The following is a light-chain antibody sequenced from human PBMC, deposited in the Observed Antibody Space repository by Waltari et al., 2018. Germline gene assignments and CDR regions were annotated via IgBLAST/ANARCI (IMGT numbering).Light chain of an antibody. V-gene: IGKV1-39*01. Sequence: DIQMTQSPSSLSAFVGDRVTITCRASQSISTNLNWYQQKPGKAPKLLIYAASSLQSGVPSRVSGSGSGTDFTLTISSLQPEDFATYYCQQSYSTPITFGQGTRLEIK. CDR3: QQSYSTPIT. CDR2: AAS. J-gene: IGKJ5*01. CDR1: QSISTN.